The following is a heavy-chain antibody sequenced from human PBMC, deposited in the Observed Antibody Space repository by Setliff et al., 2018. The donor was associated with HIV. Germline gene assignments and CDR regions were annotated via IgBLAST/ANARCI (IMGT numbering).Heavy chain of an antibody. V-gene: IGHV4-4*08. CDR2: IYTSESS. CDR1: GGSISSYY. D-gene: IGHD3-10*01. Sequence: SETLSLTCSVSGGSISSYYWSWIRQPPGKGLEWIGYIYTSESSNYNPSLKGRVTFSVDTSKNQFSLKLSSVTAADTAVYYCARSARFFYASGSRRYFDLWGRGTLVTVSS. J-gene: IGHJ2*01. CDR3: ARSARFFYASGSRRYFDL.